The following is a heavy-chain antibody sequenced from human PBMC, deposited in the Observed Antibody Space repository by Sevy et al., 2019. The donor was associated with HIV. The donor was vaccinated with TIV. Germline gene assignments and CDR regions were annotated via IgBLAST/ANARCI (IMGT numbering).Heavy chain of an antibody. CDR1: GFIFKSYG. V-gene: IGHV3-30*02. D-gene: IGHD4-17*01. Sequence: GGSLRLSCAASGFIFKSYGMHWVRQAPGKGLEWVTFIWNDGSTKYYADSVRGRFTASRDNPKNTLYLQMNSLRPEDTAVYYCVKGPHPAVTTSYALDVWGQGTTVNVSS. CDR3: VKGPHPAVTTSYALDV. CDR2: IWNDGSTK. J-gene: IGHJ6*02.